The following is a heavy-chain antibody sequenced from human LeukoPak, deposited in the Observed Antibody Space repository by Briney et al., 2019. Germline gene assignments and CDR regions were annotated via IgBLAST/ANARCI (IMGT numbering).Heavy chain of an antibody. CDR2: ISPGDSNI. V-gene: IGHV5-51*01. D-gene: IGHD4-23*01. Sequence: GESLKISCKASGYSFTGHWIGWVRQMPGKGLEWMGIISPGDSNIRYSPSFQGQVTISADKSINTAYLQWGSLKASDTAMYYRAREYYGGVDFWGQGTLVTVSS. J-gene: IGHJ4*02. CDR1: GYSFTGHW. CDR3: AREYYGGVDF.